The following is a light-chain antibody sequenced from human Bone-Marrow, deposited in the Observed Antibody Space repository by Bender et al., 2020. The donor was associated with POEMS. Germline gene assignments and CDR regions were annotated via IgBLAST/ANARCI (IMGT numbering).Light chain of an antibody. CDR1: SSNIGTKS. CDR2: DND. J-gene: IGLJ2*01. V-gene: IGLV1-51*01. Sequence: QSVLTQSPSVSAAPGQRVTISCSGRSSNIGTKSVAWYQQFPGTAPRLLIYDNDRRPSGVPDRFSGSKSGTTATLGITGLQTGDEANYYCATWDSSLSSVVFGGGTKLTVL. CDR3: ATWDSSLSSVV.